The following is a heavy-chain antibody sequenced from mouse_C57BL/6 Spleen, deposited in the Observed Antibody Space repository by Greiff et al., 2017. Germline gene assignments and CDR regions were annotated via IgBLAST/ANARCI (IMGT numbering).Heavy chain of an antibody. D-gene: IGHD1-1*01. CDR1: GYTFTNYG. CDR2: IYPRSGNT. Sequence: VQLQQSGAELARPGASVKLSCKASGYTFTNYGISWVKQRTGQGLEWIGEIYPRSGNTYYNEKFKGKATLTADKSSSTAYMELRSLTSEDSAVYFCARYKITTVVATDYWGQGTTLTVSS. J-gene: IGHJ2*01. CDR3: ARYKITTVVATDY. V-gene: IGHV1-81*01.